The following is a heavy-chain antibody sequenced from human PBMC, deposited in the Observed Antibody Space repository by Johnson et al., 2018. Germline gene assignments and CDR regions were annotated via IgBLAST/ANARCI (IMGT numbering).Heavy chain of an antibody. Sequence: QVQLQESGPGLVKPSETLSLICSVSGGSISSSSSYWGWIRQPPGKALEGIGSFYYSGNTYYNPPLKSRVTISVDTSKNQLSMKLSSVTAAHTAVYYCARGYCSSGSCYSTKRTFDYWGQGTLVTVSS. J-gene: IGHJ4*02. CDR3: ARGYCSSGSCYSTKRTFDY. CDR1: GGSISSSSSY. D-gene: IGHD2-15*01. V-gene: IGHV4-39*07. CDR2: FYYSGNT.